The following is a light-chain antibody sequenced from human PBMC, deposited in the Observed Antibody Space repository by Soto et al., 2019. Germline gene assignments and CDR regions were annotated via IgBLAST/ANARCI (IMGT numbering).Light chain of an antibody. Sequence: DIQMTQSPSTLSASVGDRVIITCRASQNINKWVAWYQQRPGKAPKLLIYEASSLESGVPSRFSGSGSGTEFTLTISRLQDDDFDTYDCQQYDSHLVTFGQGTRVEVK. CDR2: EAS. CDR1: QNINKW. CDR3: QQYDSHLVT. V-gene: IGKV1-5*03. J-gene: IGKJ5*01.